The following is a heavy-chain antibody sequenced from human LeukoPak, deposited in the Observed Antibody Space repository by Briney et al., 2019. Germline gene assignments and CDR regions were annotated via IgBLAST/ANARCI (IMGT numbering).Heavy chain of an antibody. CDR1: GYTFTGYY. J-gene: IGHJ4*02. D-gene: IGHD3-22*01. CDR2: INPNSGGT. V-gene: IGHV1-2*06. CDR3: ARAQTYYYDSSGYYYSDY. Sequence: ASVKVSCKASGYTFTGYYMHWARQAPGQGLEWMGRINPNSGGTNYAQKFQGRVTMTRDTSISTAYMELSRLRSDDTAVYYCARAQTYYYDSSGYYYSDYWGQGTLVTVSS.